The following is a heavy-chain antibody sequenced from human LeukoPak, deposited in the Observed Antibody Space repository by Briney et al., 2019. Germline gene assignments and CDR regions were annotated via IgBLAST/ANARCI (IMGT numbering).Heavy chain of an antibody. Sequence: GGSLRLPCAASGFTFSSYGMHWVRQAPGKGLEWVAVISYDGSNKYYADSVKGRFTISRDNSKNTLYLQMNSLRAEDTAVYYCASIHYYDSSGYYYRGDYWGQGTLVTVSS. CDR3: ASIHYYDSSGYYYRGDY. CDR1: GFTFSSYG. D-gene: IGHD3-22*01. V-gene: IGHV3-30*03. J-gene: IGHJ4*02. CDR2: ISYDGSNK.